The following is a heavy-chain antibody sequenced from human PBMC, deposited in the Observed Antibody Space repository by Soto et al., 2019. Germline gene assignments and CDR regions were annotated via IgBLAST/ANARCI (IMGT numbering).Heavy chain of an antibody. CDR3: AKDNSWTTSYFDQ. D-gene: IGHD4-17*01. J-gene: IGHJ4*02. CDR1: GFPFGDYA. Sequence: EVQLVESGGGLVQPGRSLRLSCAASGFPFGDYAMHWVRQAPGKGLEWVSSIYWNSGTIDYADSVKGRFTISRDNAKNSLYLQMNSLRPEDTAMYYCAKDNSWTTSYFDQWGQGTLVTVSS. CDR2: IYWNSGTI. V-gene: IGHV3-9*01.